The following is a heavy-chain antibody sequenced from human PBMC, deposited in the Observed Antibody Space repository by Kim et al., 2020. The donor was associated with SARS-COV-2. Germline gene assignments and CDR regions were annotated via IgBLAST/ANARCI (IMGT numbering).Heavy chain of an antibody. Sequence: SETLSLTCTVSGGSISSYYWSWIRQPPGKGLEWIGYIYYSGSTNYNPSLKSRVTISVDTSKNQFSLKLSSVTAADTAVYYCARLGVGYCSGGSCYNAFDIWGQGTMVTVSS. CDR1: GGSISSYY. V-gene: IGHV4-59*08. J-gene: IGHJ3*02. CDR3: ARLGVGYCSGGSCYNAFDI. CDR2: IYYSGST. D-gene: IGHD2-15*01.